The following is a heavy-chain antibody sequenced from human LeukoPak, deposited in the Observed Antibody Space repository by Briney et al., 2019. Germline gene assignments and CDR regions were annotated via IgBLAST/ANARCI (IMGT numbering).Heavy chain of an antibody. V-gene: IGHV3-23*01. CDR2: VSGSGGST. CDR3: ARDSSNFWSGYPNNYYFDY. J-gene: IGHJ4*02. D-gene: IGHD3-3*01. Sequence: PGGSLRLSCAASGFTFSSYAMSWVRQAPGKGLEWVSAVSGSGGSTYYADSVKGRFTISRENSKNTLYLQMGSLRAEDMAVYYCARDSSNFWSGYPNNYYFDYWGQGTLVTVSS. CDR1: GFTFSSYA.